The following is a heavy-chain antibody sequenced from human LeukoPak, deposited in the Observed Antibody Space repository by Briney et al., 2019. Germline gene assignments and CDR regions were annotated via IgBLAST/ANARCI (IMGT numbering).Heavy chain of an antibody. J-gene: IGHJ1*01. CDR1: GFSFDEYT. D-gene: IGHD3-22*01. V-gene: IGHV3-43*01. CDR3: AKDLDSSGYRLYFRH. CDR2: ISWDGGSR. Sequence: GGSLRLSCAASGFSFDEYTLHWVRQAPGKGLEWVSLISWDGGSRDYADSVKGRFTISRDNSKNSLYLQMNSLRTEDTALYYCAKDLDSSGYRLYFRHWGRAPWSPSPQ.